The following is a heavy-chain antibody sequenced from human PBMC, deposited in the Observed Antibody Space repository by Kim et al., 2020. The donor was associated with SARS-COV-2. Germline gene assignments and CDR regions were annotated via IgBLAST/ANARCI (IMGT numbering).Heavy chain of an antibody. D-gene: IGHD3-22*01. CDR1: GFTFSSYW. Sequence: GGSLRLSCAASGFTFSSYWMHWVRQAPGKGLVWVSRINSDGSSTSYADSVKGRFTISRDNAKNTLYLQMNSLRAEDTAVYYCARDPSTYYYDSSGPNWFDPWGQGTLVTVSS. CDR3: ARDPSTYYYDSSGPNWFDP. CDR2: INSDGSST. V-gene: IGHV3-74*01. J-gene: IGHJ5*02.